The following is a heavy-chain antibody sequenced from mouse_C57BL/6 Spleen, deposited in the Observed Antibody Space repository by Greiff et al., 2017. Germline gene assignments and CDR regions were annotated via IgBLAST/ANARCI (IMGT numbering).Heavy chain of an antibody. J-gene: IGHJ3*01. CDR3: ARDGNYSAWFAY. D-gene: IGHD2-1*01. CDR2: INPSNGGT. CDR1: GYTFTSYW. V-gene: IGHV1-53*01. Sequence: QVQLQQSGTELVKPGASVKLSCKASGYTFTSYWMHWVKQRPGQGLEWIGNINPSNGGTNYNEKFKSKATLTVDKSSSTAYMQLSSLTSEDSAVYHCARDGNYSAWFAYWGQGTLVTVSA.